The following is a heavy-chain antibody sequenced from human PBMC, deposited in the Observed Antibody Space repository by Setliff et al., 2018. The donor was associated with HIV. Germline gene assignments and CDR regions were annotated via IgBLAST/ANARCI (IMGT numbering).Heavy chain of an antibody. CDR1: GGSISSSNW. V-gene: IGHV4-4*02. Sequence: PSEALSLTCAVSGGSISSSNWWSWVRQPPGKGLEWIGEIYHSGSTNYNPSLQSRVIMSVDTSRNQFSLNVNSLTAADTAVYFCARWGDGYNSYDFWGQGTLVTVSS. J-gene: IGHJ4*02. CDR2: IYHSGST. CDR3: ARWGDGYNSYDF. D-gene: IGHD5-12*01.